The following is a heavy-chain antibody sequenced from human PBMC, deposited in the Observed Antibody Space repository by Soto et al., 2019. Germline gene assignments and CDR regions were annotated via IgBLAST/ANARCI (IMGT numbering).Heavy chain of an antibody. CDR3: ARRGSGYYTGWFDT. D-gene: IGHD3-3*01. CDR2: IYFTGST. CDR1: GDSLRSGDYY. J-gene: IGHJ5*02. V-gene: IGHV4-30-4*01. Sequence: SETLSLTCSVSGDSLRSGDYYWSWIRQSPGRGLEWIGYIYFTGSTYYNPSLKSRPTISVDTSKNQFSLKLSSVTAADTAVYYCARRGSGYYTGWFDTWGQGTLVTVSS.